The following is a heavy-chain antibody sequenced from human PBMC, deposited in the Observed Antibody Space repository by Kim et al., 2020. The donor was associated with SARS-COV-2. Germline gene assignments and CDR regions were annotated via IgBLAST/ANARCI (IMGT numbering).Heavy chain of an antibody. D-gene: IGHD3-9*01. CDR1: GFTFDDYG. CDR2: INWNGGST. V-gene: IGHV3-20*01. CDR3: ARGGYDILTGYYKDVYYYGMDV. Sequence: GGSLRLSCAASGFTFDDYGMSWVRQAPGKGLEWVSGINWNGGSTGYADSVKGRFTISRDNAKNSLYLQMNSLRAEDTALYHCARGGYDILTGYYKDVYYYGMDVWGQGTTVTVSS. J-gene: IGHJ6*02.